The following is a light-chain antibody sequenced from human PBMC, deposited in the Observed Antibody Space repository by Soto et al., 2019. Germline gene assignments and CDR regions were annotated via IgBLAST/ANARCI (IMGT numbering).Light chain of an antibody. CDR2: GAS. V-gene: IGKV3-15*01. CDR3: QQYNYWPPIT. Sequence: EIVLTQSPGTLSLSPGARATLSCRASQSVSSSYLAWYQQKPGQAPRLLIYGASTRATGIPARFSGSGSRTEFTLTISSLQSEDFVVYYCQQYNYWPPITFGQGTRLEIK. J-gene: IGKJ5*01. CDR1: QSVSSSY.